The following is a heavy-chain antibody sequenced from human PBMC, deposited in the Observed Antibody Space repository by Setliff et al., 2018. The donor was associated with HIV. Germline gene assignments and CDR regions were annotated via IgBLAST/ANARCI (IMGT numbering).Heavy chain of an antibody. CDR1: ADTFSSHA. CDR3: GVGLIAAFVDY. V-gene: IGHV1-69*01. D-gene: IGHD2-15*01. J-gene: IGHJ4*02. Sequence: KVSCKASADTFSSHAISWVRQAPGQGLEWMGGIIPLFGSPDYAQKFQDKATITADESTSTVYMELSSLRSEDTAVYFCGVGLIAAFVDYWGQGALVTVSS. CDR2: IIPLFGSP.